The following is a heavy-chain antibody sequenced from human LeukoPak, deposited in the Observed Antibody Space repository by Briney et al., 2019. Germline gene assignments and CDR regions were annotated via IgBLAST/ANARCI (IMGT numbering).Heavy chain of an antibody. CDR2: INPSGGTT. CDR3: ARVRGYSLFDY. Sequence: ASVKVSCKAFGYSFTSYYMHWVRQAPGQGLEWMGIINPSGGTTSYAQRFLDRVTMTRDTSTSTVHMELSSLRSEDTAVYFCARVRGYSLFDYWGQGILVTVSS. CDR1: GYSFTSYY. J-gene: IGHJ4*02. V-gene: IGHV1-46*01. D-gene: IGHD5-18*01.